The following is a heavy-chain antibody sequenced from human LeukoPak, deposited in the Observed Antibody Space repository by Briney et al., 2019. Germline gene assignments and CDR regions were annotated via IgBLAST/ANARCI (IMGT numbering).Heavy chain of an antibody. Sequence: ASVKVSCKASGYSFTNYGILWVRQAPGQGLELMGWVSAYNGDTKYAQRVQGRVTMTRDTSINTAYMELSRLRTDDTAVYYCAKNPYEYYFDYWGQGTLVTVSS. J-gene: IGHJ4*02. CDR2: VSAYNGDT. CDR1: GYSFTNYG. D-gene: IGHD5-12*01. V-gene: IGHV1-18*01. CDR3: AKNPYEYYFDY.